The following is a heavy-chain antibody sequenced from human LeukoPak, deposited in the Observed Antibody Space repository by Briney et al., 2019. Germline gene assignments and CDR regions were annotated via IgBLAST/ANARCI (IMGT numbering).Heavy chain of an antibody. CDR3: AGLVGRYSSGLYYYCFDY. Sequence: SETLSLTCTVSGDSINSLDLWSWDRQPPGKGLEWIGEMYLSGTTHTNPSVKSRVTISIDKSKNQFFLDLSSVTAADTAVYYCAGLVGRYSSGLYYYCFDYWGQRTLVTVSS. J-gene: IGHJ4*02. D-gene: IGHD3-22*01. V-gene: IGHV4-4*02. CDR2: MYLSGTT. CDR1: GDSINSLDL.